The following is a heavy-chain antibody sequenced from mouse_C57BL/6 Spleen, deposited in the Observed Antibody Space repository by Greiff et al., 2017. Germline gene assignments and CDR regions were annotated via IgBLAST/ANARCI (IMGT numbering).Heavy chain of an antibody. D-gene: IGHD4-1*02. Sequence: EVKLVASGGGLVKPGGSLKLSCAASGFTFSSYTMSWVRQTPEKRLEWVATISGGGGNTYYPDSVKGRFTISRDNAKNTLYLQMSSLRSEDTALYYCARLQLGPFDYWGQGTTLTVSS. CDR1: GFTFSSYT. J-gene: IGHJ2*01. V-gene: IGHV5-9*01. CDR2: ISGGGGNT. CDR3: ARLQLGPFDY.